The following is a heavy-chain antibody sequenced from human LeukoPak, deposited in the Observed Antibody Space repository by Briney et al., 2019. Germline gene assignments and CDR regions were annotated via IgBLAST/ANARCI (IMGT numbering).Heavy chain of an antibody. V-gene: IGHV4-59*11. J-gene: IGHJ4*02. Sequence: SETLSLTCTVSGGSISSHYWSWIRQPPGKGLEWIGYIYYSGSTNYNPSLKSRVTISVDTSKNQFSLKLSSVTAADTAAYYCARELTAGTFDYWGQGTLVTVSS. D-gene: IGHD6-13*01. CDR1: GGSISSHY. CDR3: ARELTAGTFDY. CDR2: IYYSGST.